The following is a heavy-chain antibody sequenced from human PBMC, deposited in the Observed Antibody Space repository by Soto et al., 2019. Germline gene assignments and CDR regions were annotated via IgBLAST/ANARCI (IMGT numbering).Heavy chain of an antibody. J-gene: IGHJ3*02. D-gene: IGHD5-12*01. CDR1: GGFISRSSYY. CDR3: ARLDEWLRLGLAFDS. CDR2: IYDSGST. Sequence: SETLSLTCTVSGGFISRSSYYWGWIRQPPGKGLEWIAIIYDSGSTYYNPSLKSRVIISVDTSRNQFSLNLSSVTAADTAIYYCARLDEWLRLGLAFDSWGQGTMVTVSS. V-gene: IGHV4-39*01.